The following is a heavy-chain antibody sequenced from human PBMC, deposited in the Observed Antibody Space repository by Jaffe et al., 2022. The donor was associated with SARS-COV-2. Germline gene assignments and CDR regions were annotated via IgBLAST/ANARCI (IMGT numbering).Heavy chain of an antibody. CDR3: AKGYDYVWGSYYFDY. V-gene: IGHV3-30*18. J-gene: IGHJ4*02. CDR1: GFTFSSYG. D-gene: IGHD3-16*01. CDR2: ISYDGSNK. Sequence: QVQLVESGGGVVQPGRSLRLSCAASGFTFSSYGMHWVRQAPGKGLEWVAVISYDGSNKYYADSVKGRFTISRDNSKNTLYLQMNSLRAEDTAVYYCAKGYDYVWGSYYFDYWGQGTLVTVSS.